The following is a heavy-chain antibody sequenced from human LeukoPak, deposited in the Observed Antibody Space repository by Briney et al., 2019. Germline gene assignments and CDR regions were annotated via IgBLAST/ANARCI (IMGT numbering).Heavy chain of an antibody. CDR2: INSDESST. D-gene: IGHD2-2*01. J-gene: IGHJ3*02. Sequence: GGSLRLSCAASGFTFSSYWMHWVRQAPGKGLVWVSRINSDESSTSYADSVKGRFTISRDNAKNTLYLQMNSLRAEDTAVYYCARYCSSTSCYLDAFDIWGQGTMVTVSS. V-gene: IGHV3-74*01. CDR1: GFTFSSYW. CDR3: ARYCSSTSCYLDAFDI.